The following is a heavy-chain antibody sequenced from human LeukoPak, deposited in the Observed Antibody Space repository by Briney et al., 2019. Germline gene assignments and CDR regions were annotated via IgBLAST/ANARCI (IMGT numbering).Heavy chain of an antibody. CDR3: ARSTGWLNGH. CDR1: GDSVSSTDAA. J-gene: IGHJ4*02. V-gene: IGHV6-1*01. Sequence: SQTLSLTCAISGDSVSSTDAAWNWIRQSPSRGLEWLGRTYYRSKWYSDYAVSVKGRITVNPDTSKNQFSLQLNSVTPEDWAVYYCARSTGWLNGHWGQGTLVTVSS. CDR2: TYYRSKWYS. D-gene: IGHD2-8*02.